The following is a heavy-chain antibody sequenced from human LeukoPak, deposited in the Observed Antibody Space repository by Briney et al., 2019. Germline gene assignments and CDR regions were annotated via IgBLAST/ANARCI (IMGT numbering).Heavy chain of an antibody. CDR3: AKVRLGSSWSDAFDI. CDR1: GFTFSSYS. D-gene: IGHD6-13*01. CDR2: ISGSGGST. J-gene: IGHJ3*02. Sequence: PGGSLRLSCAASGFTFSSYSMNWVRQAPGKGLEWVSAISGSGGSTYYADSVKGRFTISRDNSKNTLYLQMNSLRAEDTAVYYCAKVRLGSSWSDAFDIWGQGTMVTVSS. V-gene: IGHV3-23*01.